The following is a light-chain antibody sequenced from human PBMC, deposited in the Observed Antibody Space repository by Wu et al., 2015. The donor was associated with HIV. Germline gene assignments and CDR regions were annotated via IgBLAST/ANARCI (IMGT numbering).Light chain of an antibody. CDR3: QQYGTSPPYS. CDR1: QSFSSSY. V-gene: IGKV3-20*01. Sequence: EIVLTQSPDTLSLSPGERATLSCRASQSFSSSYLAWYQQKPGQAPRLLIYGASSRATGIPDRFSGSGSGTDFTLTISRLEPEDFAVYYCQQYGTSPPYSFGRGDQAGVQT. J-gene: IGKJ2*03. CDR2: GAS.